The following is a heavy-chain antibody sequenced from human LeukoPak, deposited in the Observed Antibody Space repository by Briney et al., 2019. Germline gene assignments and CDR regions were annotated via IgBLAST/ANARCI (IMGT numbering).Heavy chain of an antibody. V-gene: IGHV3-48*01. CDR1: GFTFSGYS. Sequence: TGGSLRLSCAASGFTFSGYSMNWVRQAPGKGLEWVSYISSSSSTIYYADSVKGRFTISRGNAKNSLYLQMNSLRAKDTAVYYCARGKDWLPDYWGQGTLVTVSS. D-gene: IGHD3/OR15-3a*01. J-gene: IGHJ4*02. CDR3: ARGKDWLPDY. CDR2: ISSSSSTI.